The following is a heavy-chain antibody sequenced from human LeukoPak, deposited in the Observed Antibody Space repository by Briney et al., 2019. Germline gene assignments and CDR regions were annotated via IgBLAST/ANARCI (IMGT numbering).Heavy chain of an antibody. J-gene: IGHJ4*02. CDR2: MYYSGST. CDR3: AREGGQYFDY. V-gene: IGHV4-59*13. CDR1: GGSISSYY. Sequence: SETLSLTCTVSGGSISSYYWSWIRQPPGKGLEWIGYMYYSGSTNYNRSLKSRVTISVDTSKNQFSLKLSSVTAADTAVYYCAREGGQYFDYWGQGTLVTVSS.